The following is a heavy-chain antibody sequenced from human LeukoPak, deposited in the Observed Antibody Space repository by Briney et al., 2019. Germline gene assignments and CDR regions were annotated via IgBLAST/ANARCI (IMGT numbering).Heavy chain of an antibody. J-gene: IGHJ6*03. Sequence: GASVKVSCKASGYTFTSYGISWVRQAPGQGLEWMGWISAYNGNTNYAQKLQGRVTMTTDTSTSTAYMELRSLRSDDTAVYYCARDYYGGRRSYYYYMDVWGKGTTVTVSS. V-gene: IGHV1-18*01. CDR2: ISAYNGNT. D-gene: IGHD4-23*01. CDR1: GYTFTSYG. CDR3: ARDYYGGRRSYYYYMDV.